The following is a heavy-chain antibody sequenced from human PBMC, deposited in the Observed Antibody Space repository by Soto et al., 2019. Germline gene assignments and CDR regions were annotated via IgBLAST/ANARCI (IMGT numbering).Heavy chain of an antibody. CDR1: GGSFSGYY. CDR3: ARGRITMVRGPRGTWFDP. V-gene: IGHV4-34*01. D-gene: IGHD3-10*01. J-gene: IGHJ5*02. Sequence: SETLSLTCAVYGGSFSGYYWSWIRQPPGKGLEWIGEINHSGSTNYNPSLKSRVTISVDTSKNQFSLKLSSVTAADTAVYYCARGRITMVRGPRGTWFDPWGQGTLVTVSS. CDR2: INHSGST.